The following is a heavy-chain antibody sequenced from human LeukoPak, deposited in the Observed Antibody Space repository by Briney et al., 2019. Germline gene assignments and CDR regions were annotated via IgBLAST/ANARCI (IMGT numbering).Heavy chain of an antibody. CDR3: AKGRTSWTYYFDY. V-gene: IGHV3-9*01. CDR2: ISWNSGSI. D-gene: IGHD6-13*01. J-gene: IGHJ4*02. CDR1: GITFSSYV. Sequence: AGGSLRLSCAASGITFSSYVMTWVRQAPGKGLEWVSGISWNSGSIGYADSVKGRFTISRDNAKNSLYLQMNSLRAEDTALYYCAKGRTSWTYYFDYWGQGTLVTVSS.